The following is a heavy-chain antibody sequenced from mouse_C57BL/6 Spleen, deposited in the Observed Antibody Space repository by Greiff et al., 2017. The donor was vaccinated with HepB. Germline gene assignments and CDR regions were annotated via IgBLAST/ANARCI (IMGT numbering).Heavy chain of an antibody. V-gene: IGHV1-62-2*01. CDR1: GYTFTEYT. CDR3: ARHEETGDYGSLFDY. Sequence: QVQLKESGAELVKPGASVKLSCKASGYTFTEYTIHWVKQRSGQGLEWIGWFYPGSGSIKYNEKFKDKATLTADKSSSTVYMELSRLTSEDSAVYFCARHEETGDYGSLFDYWGQGTTLTVSS. CDR2: FYPGSGSI. D-gene: IGHD1-1*01. J-gene: IGHJ2*01.